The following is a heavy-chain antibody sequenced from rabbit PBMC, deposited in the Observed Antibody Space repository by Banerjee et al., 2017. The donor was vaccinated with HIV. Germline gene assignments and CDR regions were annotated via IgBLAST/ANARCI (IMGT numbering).Heavy chain of an antibody. CDR3: VRGSISGTDYNL. J-gene: IGHJ4*01. CDR2: INTSSGNT. D-gene: IGHD1-1*01. V-gene: IGHV1S45*01. CDR1: AFSFSNKYV. Sequence: QEQLVEYGGDLVQPEGSLTLTCKASAFSFSNKYVMCWVRQAPGKGLEWIACINTSSGNTVYASWAKGRFTISKTSSTTVTLQMTSLTAADTATYFCVRGSISGTDYNLWGPGTLVTVS.